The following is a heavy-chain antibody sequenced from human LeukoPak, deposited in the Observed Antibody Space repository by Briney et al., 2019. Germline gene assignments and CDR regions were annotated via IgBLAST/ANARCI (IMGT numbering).Heavy chain of an antibody. CDR1: GFTFSNHG. D-gene: IGHD1-26*01. J-gene: IGHJ4*02. CDR3: ASVVSGSYWSPFDY. V-gene: IGHV3-23*01. CDR2: ISPSGDIT. Sequence: GSLRLSCAASGFTFSNHGMNWVRQAPGKGLEWVSGISPSGDITYYADSVKGRFTISRDNAKNTLYLQMNSLRAEDTAVYYCASVVSGSYWSPFDYWGQGTLVTVSS.